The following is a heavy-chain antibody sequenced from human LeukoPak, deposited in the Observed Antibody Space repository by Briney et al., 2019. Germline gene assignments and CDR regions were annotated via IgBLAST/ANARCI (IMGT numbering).Heavy chain of an antibody. V-gene: IGHV3-23*01. CDR3: ANGNRCTSPNCLGYYYFYMDV. CDR2: FSGSGGTT. J-gene: IGHJ6*03. CDR1: GFTFSSYA. D-gene: IGHD2-8*01. Sequence: GGSLRLSCVASGFTFSSYAMNWVRQAPGRGLEWVSGFSGSGGTTYYADSVKGRFTISRDNSKNTLYLQMNSLRAEDTAVYYCANGNRCTSPNCLGYYYFYMDVWGKGTTVTVSS.